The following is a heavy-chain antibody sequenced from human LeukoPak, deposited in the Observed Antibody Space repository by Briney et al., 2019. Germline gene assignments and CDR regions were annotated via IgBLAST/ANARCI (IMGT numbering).Heavy chain of an antibody. J-gene: IGHJ4*02. CDR2: ISGSGGST. V-gene: IGHV3-23*01. D-gene: IGHD2-2*01. CDR1: GFTFSSYA. Sequence: PGGSLRLSCAASGFTFSSYAMNWVRQAPGKGLEWVSAISGSGGSTYYADSVKGRFTISRDNSKNTLYLQMNSLRAEDTAVYYCAKDISRGYCSSTSCYPVPFDYWGQGTLVTVSS. CDR3: AKDISRGYCSSTSCYPVPFDY.